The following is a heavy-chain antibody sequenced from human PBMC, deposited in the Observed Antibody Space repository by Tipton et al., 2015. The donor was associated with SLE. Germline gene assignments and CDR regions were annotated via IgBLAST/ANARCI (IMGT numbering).Heavy chain of an antibody. CDR3: ARSSWYSSSPSEY. D-gene: IGHD6-13*01. V-gene: IGHV4-59*11. CDR2: IDDSGNT. Sequence: TLSLTCTVSGGSISSHYWSWIRQPPGKGLEWIGYIDDSGNTDYTPSLKSRVTISVDTSKNQFSLKLSSVTAADTAVYYCARSSWYSSSPSEYWGQGTLVTVSS. CDR1: GGSISSHY. J-gene: IGHJ4*02.